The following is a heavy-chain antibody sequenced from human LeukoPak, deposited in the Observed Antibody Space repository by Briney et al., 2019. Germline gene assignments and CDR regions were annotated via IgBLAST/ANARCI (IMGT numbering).Heavy chain of an antibody. V-gene: IGHV3-23*01. J-gene: IGHJ4*02. D-gene: IGHD6-19*01. Sequence: GGSLRLSCAPSGFIFSSYAMSWVRQAPGKGLEWVSAISGSGGSTYYAHSVKGRFTIYRDNSKNTVSLEMNSLRAEDTAVYYCAKVGVMRRSGWFGGDYFDFWGQGTLVTVSS. CDR2: ISGSGGST. CDR1: GFIFSSYA. CDR3: AKVGVMRRSGWFGGDYFDF.